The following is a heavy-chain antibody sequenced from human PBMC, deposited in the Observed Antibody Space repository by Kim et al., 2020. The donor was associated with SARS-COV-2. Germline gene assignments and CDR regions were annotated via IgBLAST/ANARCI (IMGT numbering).Heavy chain of an antibody. V-gene: IGHV4-34*01. CDR3: ARGPGYSSSWYGARNWFDP. CDR1: GGSFSGYY. Sequence: SETLSLTCAVYGGSFSGYYWSWIRQPPGKGLEWIGEINHSGSTNYNPSLKSRVTISVDTSKNQFSLKLSSVTAAGTAVYYCARGPGYSSSWYGARNWFDPWGQGTLVTVSS. CDR2: INHSGST. D-gene: IGHD6-13*01. J-gene: IGHJ5*02.